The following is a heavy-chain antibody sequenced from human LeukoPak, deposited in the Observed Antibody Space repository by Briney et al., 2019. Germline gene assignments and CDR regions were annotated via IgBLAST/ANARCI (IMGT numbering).Heavy chain of an antibody. D-gene: IGHD6-19*01. V-gene: IGHV1-8*01. CDR2: MNPNSGNT. CDR1: GYTFTSYD. J-gene: IGHJ4*02. CDR3: ARGRRRGWYMFY. Sequence: ASVKVSCKASGYTFTSYDINWVRQATGQGLEWMGWMNPNSGNTGYAQKFQGRVTMTRNTSISTAYMELSSLRSEDTAVYYCARGRRRGWYMFYWGQGTLVTVSS.